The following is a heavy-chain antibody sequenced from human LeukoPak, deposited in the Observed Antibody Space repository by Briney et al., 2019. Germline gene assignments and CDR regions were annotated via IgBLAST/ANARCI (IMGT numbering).Heavy chain of an antibody. CDR1: GVSFSDYA. CDR2: ISGSGGST. CDR3: VKGGQRYDFWRFDY. D-gene: IGHD3-3*01. V-gene: IGHV3-23*01. Sequence: PGGSLTLSCAVSGVSFSDYAMNWVRLAPGTGLPWVSSISGSGGSTYYADSVKGRFSISRDNSKNTLSLQMNSLRAEDTALYYCVKGGQRYDFWRFDYWGQGTVVTVSS. J-gene: IGHJ4*02.